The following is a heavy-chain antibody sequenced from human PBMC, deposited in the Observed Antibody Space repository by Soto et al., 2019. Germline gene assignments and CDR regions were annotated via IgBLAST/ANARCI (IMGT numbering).Heavy chain of an antibody. J-gene: IGHJ4*02. V-gene: IGHV4-39*01. D-gene: IGHD4-17*01. CDR2: IYYSGST. CDR3: ARHERRDYGGGGDY. CDR1: GGSISSSSYY. Sequence: QLQLQESGPGLVKPSETLSLTCTVSGGSISSSSYYWGWIRQPPGKGLEWIGSIYYSGSTYYNPSLTSRVTISVDTSKNQFSLKLGSVTAADTAVYYCARHERRDYGGGGDYWGQGTLVTVSS.